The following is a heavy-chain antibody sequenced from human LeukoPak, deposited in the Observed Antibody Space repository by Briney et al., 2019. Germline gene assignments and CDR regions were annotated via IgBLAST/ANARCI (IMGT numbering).Heavy chain of an antibody. CDR2: ISGSGGST. J-gene: IGHJ4*02. CDR1: GFTVSSHY. D-gene: IGHD2-2*01. Sequence: PGGSLRLSCAASGFTVSSHYMSWVRQAPGKGLEWVSAISGSGGSTYYADSVKGRFTISRDNSKNTLYLQMNSLRAEDTAVYYCAKAFEGSTSCYQYWGQGTLVTVSS. V-gene: IGHV3-23*01. CDR3: AKAFEGSTSCYQY.